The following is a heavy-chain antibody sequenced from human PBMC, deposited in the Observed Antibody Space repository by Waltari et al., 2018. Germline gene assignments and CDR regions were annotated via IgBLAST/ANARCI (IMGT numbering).Heavy chain of an antibody. V-gene: IGHV1-69*01. CDR1: GGTFSSYA. CDR2: ISPIVGTA. J-gene: IGHJ4*02. D-gene: IGHD3-22*01. Sequence: QVQLVQSGAEVKKPGSSVKVSCKASGGTFSSYAISWVRQAPGHGLEWMGGISPIVGTANYAQKVQGRVRITADESTSTAYMELSSLRAEDTAVYYCARENLGYYDSSGSRSDWGQGTLVTVSS. CDR3: ARENLGYYDSSGSRSD.